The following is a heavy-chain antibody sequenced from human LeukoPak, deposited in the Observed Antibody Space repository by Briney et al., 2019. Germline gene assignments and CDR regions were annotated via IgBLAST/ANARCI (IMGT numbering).Heavy chain of an antibody. D-gene: IGHD3-3*01. CDR1: GGSFSGYY. CDR2: INHSGST. J-gene: IGHJ5*02. Sequence: SETLSLTCAVYGGSFSGYYWSWIRQPPGKGLEWIGEINHSGSTNYNPSLKSRVTISVDTSKNQFSLKLSSVTAADTAVYCCARGRQGITIFGVARNWFDPWGQGTLVTVSS. CDR3: ARGRQGITIFGVARNWFDP. V-gene: IGHV4-34*01.